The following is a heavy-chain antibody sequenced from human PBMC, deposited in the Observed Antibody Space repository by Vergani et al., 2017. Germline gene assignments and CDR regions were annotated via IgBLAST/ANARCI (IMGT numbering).Heavy chain of an antibody. V-gene: IGHV1-69*13. D-gene: IGHD3-10*01. J-gene: IGHJ6*03. CDR3: ASDSSGSYPHYYYYYMDV. Sequence: QGQLAQSGAEVKKPGSSVKVSCKASGGTFSSYAISWVRQAPGQGLEWMGGIIPIFGTANYAQKFQGRVTITADESTSTAYMELSSLRSEDTAVYYCASDSSGSYPHYYYYYMDVWGKGTTVTVSS. CDR2: IIPIFGTA. CDR1: GGTFSSYA.